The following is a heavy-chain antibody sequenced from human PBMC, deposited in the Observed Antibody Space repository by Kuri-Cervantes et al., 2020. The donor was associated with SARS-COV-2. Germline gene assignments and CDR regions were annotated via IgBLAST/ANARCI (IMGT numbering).Heavy chain of an antibody. J-gene: IGHJ5*02. CDR3: ARQTGYYQNLFDP. CDR2: ISTYNGNT. D-gene: IGHD3-9*01. V-gene: IGHV1-18*01. CDR1: GYTFTTSG. Sequence: ATVKVSCKASGYTFTTSGVSWVRQAPGRGLEWMVWISTYNGNTNYAQILQGGVTMTTETSTSTAYMELRSLRSSDTAVYYCARQTGYYQNLFDPWGQGTLVTVSS.